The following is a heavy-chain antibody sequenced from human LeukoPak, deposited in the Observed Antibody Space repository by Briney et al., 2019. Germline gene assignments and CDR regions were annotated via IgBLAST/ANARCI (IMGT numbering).Heavy chain of an antibody. V-gene: IGHV3-21*04. J-gene: IGHJ4*02. Sequence: PGGSLRLSCAASGFTFTSFSFNWVRQAPGKGLEWVSSINTVATYIYYADSVRGRFTISRDNAKNSVYLQMNSLRAEDTAVYYCARVQPHYYDSSGYPPDYWDQGTLVTVSS. CDR2: INTVATYI. CDR3: ARVQPHYYDSSGYPPDY. D-gene: IGHD3-22*01. CDR1: GFTFTSFS.